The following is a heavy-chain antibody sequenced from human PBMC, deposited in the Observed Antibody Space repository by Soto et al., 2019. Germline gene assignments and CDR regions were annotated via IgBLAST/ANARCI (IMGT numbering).Heavy chain of an antibody. CDR2: ISSSSGYI. Sequence: GGSLRLSCAASGFTFSSYAMSWVRQAPGKGLEWVSAISSSSGYIYYADSVKGRFTISRDNSKNTLYLQMNSLRAEDTAVYYCARDRTTGTTFDYWGQGTLVTVSS. D-gene: IGHD1-7*01. V-gene: IGHV3-21*01. J-gene: IGHJ4*02. CDR1: GFTFSSYA. CDR3: ARDRTTGTTFDY.